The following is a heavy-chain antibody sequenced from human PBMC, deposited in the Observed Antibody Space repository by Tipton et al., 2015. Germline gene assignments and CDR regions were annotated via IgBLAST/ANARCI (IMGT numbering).Heavy chain of an antibody. Sequence: SLRLSCAASGFKFNIYTMNWVRQAPGKGLEWVSYISSSGGTLYYADSVKGRFTISRDNAKKSLYLQMNSLRDEDTAAYYCARFDCSGGNCYSDGMDVWGQGTTVTVSS. D-gene: IGHD2-15*01. CDR2: ISSSGGTL. CDR3: ARFDCSGGNCYSDGMDV. V-gene: IGHV3-48*02. CDR1: GFKFNIYT. J-gene: IGHJ6*02.